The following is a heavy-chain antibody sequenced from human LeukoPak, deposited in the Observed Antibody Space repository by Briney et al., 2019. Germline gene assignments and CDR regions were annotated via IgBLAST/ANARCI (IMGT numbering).Heavy chain of an antibody. CDR3: ARGRVSSSTWYSTYYYYFYMDV. D-gene: IGHD1-1*01. V-gene: IGHV4-39*02. Sequence: SEPLSLTCTVSGDSISTSNSYWGWIRQPPGKGLEWIGSIYYSGSTYYNPSLKSRVTISVDTTNNLFSLRLRSVTAADTAVYFCARGRVSSSTWYSTYYYYFYMDVWGKGTTVTVSS. J-gene: IGHJ6*03. CDR1: GDSISTSNSY. CDR2: IYYSGST.